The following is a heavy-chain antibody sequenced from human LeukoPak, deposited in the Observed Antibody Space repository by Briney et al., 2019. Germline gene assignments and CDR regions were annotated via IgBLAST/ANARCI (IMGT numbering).Heavy chain of an antibody. Sequence: ASVKVSCKASGYTFTGYYMHWVRQAPGQGLEWMGCINSNSGGTNYAQKFQGRVTMTRDTSINTAYMELSRLRSDDTAVYYCERAVNGQLLLWLEDWFDPWGEGTMVTVSS. V-gene: IGHV1-2*02. CDR2: INSNSGGT. CDR3: ERAVNGQLLLWLEDWFDP. D-gene: IGHD3-10*01. CDR1: GYTFTGYY. J-gene: IGHJ5*02.